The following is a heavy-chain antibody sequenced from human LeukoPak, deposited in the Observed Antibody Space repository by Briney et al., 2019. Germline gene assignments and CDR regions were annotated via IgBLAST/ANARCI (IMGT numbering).Heavy chain of an antibody. CDR3: ARGGNPPPFDI. V-gene: IGHV1-69*13. D-gene: IGHD4-23*01. J-gene: IGHJ3*02. Sequence: SVKVSCKASGGTFSSYAISCVRQAPGQGLEWMGGIIPIFGTANYAQKFQGRVTITADESTSTAYMELSSLRSEDTGVYYCARGGNPPPFDIWGQGTMVTVSS. CDR2: IIPIFGTA. CDR1: GGTFSSYA.